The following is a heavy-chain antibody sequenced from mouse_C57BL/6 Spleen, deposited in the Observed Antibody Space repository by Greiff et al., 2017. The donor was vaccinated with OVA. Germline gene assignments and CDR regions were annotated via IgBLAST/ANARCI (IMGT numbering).Heavy chain of an antibody. V-gene: IGHV1-52*01. J-gene: IGHJ4*01. CDR3: ARGGSGYVEAMDY. Sequence: QVQLQQPGAELVRPGSSVKLSCKASGYTFTSYWMHWVKQRPIQGLEWIGNIDPSDRETHYNQKFKDKATLTVDKSSSTAYMQLSSLTSEDSAVYYCARGGSGYVEAMDYWGQGTSVAVSS. D-gene: IGHD3-2*02. CDR1: GYTFTSYW. CDR2: IDPSDRET.